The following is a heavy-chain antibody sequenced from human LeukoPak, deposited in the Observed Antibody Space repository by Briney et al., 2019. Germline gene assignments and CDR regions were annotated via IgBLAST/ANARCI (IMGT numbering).Heavy chain of an antibody. Sequence: SETLSLTCTVSGGSISSSSYYWSWIRQPAGKGLEWIGRIYTSGSTNYNPSLKSRVTMSVDTSKNQFSLKLSSVTAADTAVYYCARAVGAILFDYWGQGTLVTVSS. D-gene: IGHD1-26*01. J-gene: IGHJ4*02. CDR3: ARAVGAILFDY. V-gene: IGHV4-61*02. CDR1: GGSISSSSYY. CDR2: IYTSGST.